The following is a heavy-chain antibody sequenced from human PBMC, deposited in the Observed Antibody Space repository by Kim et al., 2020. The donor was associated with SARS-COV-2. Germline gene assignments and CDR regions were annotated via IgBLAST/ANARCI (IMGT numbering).Heavy chain of an antibody. Sequence: KARFTNARENSKNTLYLQMNNLRAEDTAVYYCAKERRKYCSGGSCHLEYWGQGTLVTVSS. J-gene: IGHJ4*02. CDR3: AKERRKYCSGGSCHLEY. D-gene: IGHD2-15*01. V-gene: IGHV3-33*06.